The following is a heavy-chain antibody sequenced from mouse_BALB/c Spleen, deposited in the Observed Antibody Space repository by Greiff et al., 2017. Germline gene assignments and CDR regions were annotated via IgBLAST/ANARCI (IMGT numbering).Heavy chain of an antibody. V-gene: IGHV3-6*02. D-gene: IGHD4-1*01. J-gene: IGHJ2*01. Sequence: LQESGPGLVKPSQSLSLTCSVTGYSITSGYYWNWIRQFPGNKLEWMGYISYDGSNNYNPSLKNRISITRDTSKNQFFLKLNSVTTEDTATYYCARTNWSYYFDYWGQGTTLTVSS. CDR1: GYSITSGYY. CDR2: ISYDGSN. CDR3: ARTNWSYYFDY.